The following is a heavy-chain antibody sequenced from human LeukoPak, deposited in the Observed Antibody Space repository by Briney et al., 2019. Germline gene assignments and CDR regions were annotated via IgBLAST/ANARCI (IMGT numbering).Heavy chain of an antibody. CDR1: GFTFRTYA. CDR2: INSGGTNI. J-gene: IGHJ4*02. CDR3: TRGVHTVVVTAPFDY. D-gene: IGHD2-21*02. V-gene: IGHV3-48*03. Sequence: PGGSLRLSCAASGFTFRTYAMIWARQAPGKGLEWISYINSGGTNIYYADSVKGRFTISRDNAKNSAYLQMNGLRADDTAVYFCTRGVHTVVVTAPFDYWGQGTLVTVSS.